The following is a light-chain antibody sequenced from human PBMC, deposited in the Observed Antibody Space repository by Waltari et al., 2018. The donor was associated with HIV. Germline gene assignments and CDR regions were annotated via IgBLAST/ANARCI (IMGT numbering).Light chain of an antibody. CDR3: AAWDDSLSEPYVL. CDR1: TSTIGTNS. V-gene: IGLV1-44*01. CDR2: SDA. J-gene: IGLJ2*01. Sequence: QSVLTQPPSASGTPGQRVTISCSGTTSTIGTNSVNWYQQLPGTAPKLLIFSDAQRPSVVPDRFSGSKSGTSASLTISGLQSEDEGDYYCAAWDDSLSEPYVLFGGGTRLTVL.